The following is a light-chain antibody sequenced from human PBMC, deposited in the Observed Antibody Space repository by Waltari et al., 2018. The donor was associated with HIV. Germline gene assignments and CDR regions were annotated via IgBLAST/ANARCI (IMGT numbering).Light chain of an antibody. J-gene: IGLJ2*01. Sequence: SYFLTQPPSVSVAPCQTAAIPCGGEDLGSKYVLWHQQKAGQAPVLVLYKDNVRPSGVPDRFSGSISGRTDTLTVSRVRVDDEADYYCQVWDDLSDPGVIFGGGTKLTVL. CDR2: KDN. V-gene: IGLV3-21*02. CDR1: DLGSKY. CDR3: QVWDDLSDPGVI.